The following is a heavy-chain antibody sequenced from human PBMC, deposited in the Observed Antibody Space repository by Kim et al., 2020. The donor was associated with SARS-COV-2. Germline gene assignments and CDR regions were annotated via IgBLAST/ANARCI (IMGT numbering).Heavy chain of an antibody. CDR1: GITFSSYA. CDR2: ISGRGGRT. J-gene: IGHJ4*02. D-gene: IGHD2-2*01. CDR3: AKVGLGYCSSTSCYWFDY. V-gene: IGHV3-23*01. Sequence: GGSLRLSCAASGITFSSYAMSWVRQAPGKGLEWVSGISGRGGRTDYANSVKGRFTITRDNSTNTLHLHMNSLRAEDTAVYYCAKVGLGYCSSTSCYWFDYWGQGTLVTVSS.